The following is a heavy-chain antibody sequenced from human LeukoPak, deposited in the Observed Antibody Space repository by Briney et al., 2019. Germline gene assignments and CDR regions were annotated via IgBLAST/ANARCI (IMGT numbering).Heavy chain of an antibody. J-gene: IGHJ3*02. D-gene: IGHD6-13*01. V-gene: IGHV4-61*02. Sequence: PSETLSLTCTVSGGSISSGSYYWSWIRQPAGKGLEWIGRIYTSGSTNYNPSLKSRVTISVDTSKNQFSLKLSSVTAADTAVYYCARRRTPGIAAAGGKRLDAFDIWGQGTMVTVSS. CDR2: IYTSGST. CDR3: ARRRTPGIAAAGGKRLDAFDI. CDR1: GGSISSGSYY.